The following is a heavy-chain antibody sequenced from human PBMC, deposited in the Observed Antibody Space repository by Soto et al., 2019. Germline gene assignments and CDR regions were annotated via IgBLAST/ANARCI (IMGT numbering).Heavy chain of an antibody. Sequence: QVQLVESGGGVVQPGRSLRLSCAASGFTFSSYGMHWVRQAPGKGLEWVAVIWYDGSNKYYADSVKGRFTISRDNSKNTRFLQMNSLRVEDTAVYYCARDGNVVVPAAIGFYYYYMDVWGKGTTVTVSS. CDR2: IWYDGSNK. CDR1: GFTFSSYG. J-gene: IGHJ6*03. D-gene: IGHD2-2*01. CDR3: ARDGNVVVPAAIGFYYYYMDV. V-gene: IGHV3-33*01.